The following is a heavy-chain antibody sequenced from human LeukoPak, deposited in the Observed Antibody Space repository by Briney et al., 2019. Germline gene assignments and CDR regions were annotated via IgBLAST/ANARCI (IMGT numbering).Heavy chain of an antibody. CDR1: GFTFSSFW. D-gene: IGHD2-2*01. CDR2: IKQEGSEK. V-gene: IGHV3-7*01. J-gene: IGHJ6*03. CDR3: ARVPAAKEGDYYYYYMDV. Sequence: GGSLRLSCAASGFTFSSFWMSWVRQAPGKGLEWVANIKQEGSEKYYVGSVKGRFTISRDNSKNTLYLQMNSLRAEDTAVYYCARVPAAKEGDYYYYYMDVWGKGTTVTVSS.